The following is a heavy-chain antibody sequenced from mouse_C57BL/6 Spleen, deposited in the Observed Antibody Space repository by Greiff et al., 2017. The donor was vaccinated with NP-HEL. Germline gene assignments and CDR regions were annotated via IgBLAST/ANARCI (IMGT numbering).Heavy chain of an antibody. J-gene: IGHJ2*01. CDR2: IYPGDGDT. CDR3: ARGQLRPYYFDY. Sequence: QVQLKESGPELVKPGASVKISCKASGYAFSSSWMNWVKQRPGKGLEWIGRIYPGDGDTNYNGKFKGKATLTADKSSSTAYMQLSSLTSEDSAVYFCARGQLRPYYFDYWGQGTTLTVSS. CDR1: GYAFSSSW. V-gene: IGHV1-82*01. D-gene: IGHD3-2*02.